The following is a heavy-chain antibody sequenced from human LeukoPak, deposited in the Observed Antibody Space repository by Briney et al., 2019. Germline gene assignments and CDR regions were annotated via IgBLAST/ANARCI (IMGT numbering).Heavy chain of an antibody. Sequence: ASVKVSCKASGYTFTGYYMHWVRQAPGQGLEWMRWINPNSGGTNYAQKFQGRVTMTRDTSISTAYMELSRLRSDDTAVYYCARADFWSGPRSAFDIWGQGTMVTVSS. V-gene: IGHV1-2*02. CDR1: GYTFTGYY. D-gene: IGHD3-3*01. CDR3: ARADFWSGPRSAFDI. J-gene: IGHJ3*02. CDR2: INPNSGGT.